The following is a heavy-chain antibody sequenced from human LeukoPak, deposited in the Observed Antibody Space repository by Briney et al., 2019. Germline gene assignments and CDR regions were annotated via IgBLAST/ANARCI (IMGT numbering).Heavy chain of an antibody. Sequence: GGSLRLSCAASGFAFSSYNMNWVRQAPGKGLEWVSYISSSGSTIYYADSVKGRFTISRDNAKNSLYLQMNSLRAEDTAVYYCASGGSYRPFDYWGQGTLVTVSS. CDR2: ISSSGSTI. CDR1: GFAFSSYN. V-gene: IGHV3-48*04. J-gene: IGHJ4*02. D-gene: IGHD1-26*01. CDR3: ASGGSYRPFDY.